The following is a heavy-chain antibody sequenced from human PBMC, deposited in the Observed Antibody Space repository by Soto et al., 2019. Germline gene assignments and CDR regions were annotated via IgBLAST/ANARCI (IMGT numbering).Heavy chain of an antibody. CDR3: ARVASSGYSTFDY. V-gene: IGHV1-18*01. J-gene: IGHJ4*02. CDR1: GYTFTSYG. Sequence: QVQLVQSGAEVKKPGASVKVSCKASGYTFTSYGITWVRQAPGQGLEWMGWISAYNGYTDYAQNLQGRVTMTTDTTTSTVYMDLRSLRFDDTAVYYCARVASSGYSTFDYWCQGTLVTVSS. D-gene: IGHD3-22*01. CDR2: ISAYNGYT.